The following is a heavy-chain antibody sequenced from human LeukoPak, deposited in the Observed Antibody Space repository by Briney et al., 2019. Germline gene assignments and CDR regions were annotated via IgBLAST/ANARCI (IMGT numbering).Heavy chain of an antibody. Sequence: PGGSLRLSCAASGFTFSSYWMSWVRQAPGKGLEWVANIQQHGSETYYVDSVKGRFTISRDNAKNSLYLQMNSLRAEDTAVYYCATYSSSNGREFQYWGQGTLVTVSS. CDR1: GFTFSSYW. D-gene: IGHD2-2*01. V-gene: IGHV3-7*01. CDR2: IQQHGSET. CDR3: ATYSSSNGREFQY. J-gene: IGHJ1*01.